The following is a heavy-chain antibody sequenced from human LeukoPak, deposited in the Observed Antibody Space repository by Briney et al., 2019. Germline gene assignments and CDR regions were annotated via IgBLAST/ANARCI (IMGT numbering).Heavy chain of an antibody. V-gene: IGHV4-31*03. CDR2: VYYSGSA. CDR1: GGSISSGGYY. CDR3: AREPYCGGDCYSGVFD. J-gene: IGHJ4*02. D-gene: IGHD2-21*02. Sequence: SQTLSLTCTVSGGSISSGGYYWSWIRQHPGKGLEWIGYVYYSGSAYYNPSLESRVTISVDTSKNQFSLKLSSVTAADTAVYYCAREPYCGGDCYSGVFDWGQGTLVTVSS.